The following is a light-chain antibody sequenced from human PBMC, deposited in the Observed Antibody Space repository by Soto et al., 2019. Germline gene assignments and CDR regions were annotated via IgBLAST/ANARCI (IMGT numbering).Light chain of an antibody. CDR2: GAS. CDR1: QSVSSN. Sequence: EIVMTQSPTTLSVSPGERATLSCRASQSVSSNLAWYQQKPGQAPRLLIYGASTRATGIPARFSGSGSGTEFTLTLSSLQSEDFAVYYCQQYNEWPPKVTFGGGTNVEIK. J-gene: IGKJ4*01. V-gene: IGKV3-15*01. CDR3: QQYNEWPPKVT.